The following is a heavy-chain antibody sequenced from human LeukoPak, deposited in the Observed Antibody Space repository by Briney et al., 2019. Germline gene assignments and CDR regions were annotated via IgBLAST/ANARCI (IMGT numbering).Heavy chain of an antibody. Sequence: PGGSLRLSCAASGFTFSSYWMSWVRQAPGKGLEWVANIKQDGSEKYYVDSVKGRFTISRDNAKNSLYLQMNSLRAEDTAAYYCARQNYDFWSGYIVYWGQGTLVTVSS. CDR1: GFTFSSYW. J-gene: IGHJ4*02. CDR3: ARQNYDFWSGYIVY. V-gene: IGHV3-7*01. D-gene: IGHD3-3*01. CDR2: IKQDGSEK.